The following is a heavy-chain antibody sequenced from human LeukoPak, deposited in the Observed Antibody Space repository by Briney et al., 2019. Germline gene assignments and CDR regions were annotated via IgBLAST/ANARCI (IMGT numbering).Heavy chain of an antibody. J-gene: IGHJ6*02. Sequence: GASVKVSCKASGYTFTGYYMHWVRQAPGQGLEWMGIINPSGGSTSYAQKFQGRVTMTRDTSTSTVYMELSSLRSEDTAVYYCARGRGDLYYYYYGMDVWGQGTTVTVSS. CDR3: ARGRGDLYYYYYGMDV. V-gene: IGHV1-46*01. CDR1: GYTFTGYY. D-gene: IGHD2-21*01. CDR2: INPSGGST.